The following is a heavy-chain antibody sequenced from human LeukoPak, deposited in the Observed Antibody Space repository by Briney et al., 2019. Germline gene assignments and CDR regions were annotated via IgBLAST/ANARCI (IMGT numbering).Heavy chain of an antibody. CDR2: ISGSGGST. CDR3: AKGLDATGVY. D-gene: IGHD7-27*01. V-gene: IGHV3-23*01. CDR1: GFTFSNAW. Sequence: GGSLRLSCAASGFTFSNAWMSWVRQAPGKGLEWVSAISGSGGSTYYADSVKGRFTISRDNSKNTLYLQMNSLRAEDTAVYYCAKGLDATGVYWGQGTLVTVSS. J-gene: IGHJ4*02.